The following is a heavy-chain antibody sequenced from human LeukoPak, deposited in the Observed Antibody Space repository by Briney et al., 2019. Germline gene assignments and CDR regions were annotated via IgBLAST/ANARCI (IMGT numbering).Heavy chain of an antibody. V-gene: IGHV1-2*02. Sequence: GASVKVSCKASGYTFTGYYMHWVRQAPGQGLEWMGWISPNSGGTNYAQKFQGRVTMTRDTSISTAYMELSRLRSDDTAVYYRARQQPRTVTGAYFDYWGQGTLVTVSS. J-gene: IGHJ4*02. D-gene: IGHD4-17*01. CDR1: GYTFTGYY. CDR2: ISPNSGGT. CDR3: ARQQPRTVTGAYFDY.